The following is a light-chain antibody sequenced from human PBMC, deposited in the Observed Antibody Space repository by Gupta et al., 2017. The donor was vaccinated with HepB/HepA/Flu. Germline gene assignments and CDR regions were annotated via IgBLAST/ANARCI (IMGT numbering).Light chain of an antibody. CDR3: QQSDSFPNT. V-gene: IGKV1-39*01. Sequence: DIQMTQSPSSLSASVGDRVTIACRASHDINTYLNWYQQKSGRAPTLLIYGASNLASGVSSRFSGSGSGTDFTLTITNLQPDDFATYYCQQSDSFPNTFGQGTKVEI. J-gene: IGKJ2*01. CDR1: HDINTY. CDR2: GAS.